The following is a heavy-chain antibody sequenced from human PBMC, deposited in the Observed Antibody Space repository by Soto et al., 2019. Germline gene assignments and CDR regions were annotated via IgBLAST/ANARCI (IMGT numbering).Heavy chain of an antibody. CDR2: MNPNSGNR. CDR3: AERYCTNGVCPPDLGAFDI. CDR1: GYTFTSYD. Sequence: GASVKVSCKSSGYTFTSYDINWVRQATGQGLEWMGWMNPNSGNRGYAQKFQGRVTMTRNTSISTAYMELSSLRSEDTAVYYCAERYCTNGVCPPDLGAFDIWGQGTLVTVSS. V-gene: IGHV1-8*01. D-gene: IGHD2-8*01. J-gene: IGHJ3*02.